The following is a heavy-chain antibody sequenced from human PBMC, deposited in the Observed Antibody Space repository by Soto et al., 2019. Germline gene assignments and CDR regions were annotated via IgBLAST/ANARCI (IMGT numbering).Heavy chain of an antibody. CDR2: VYFSGST. CDR1: GDSVSSGDYY. Sequence: ETLSLTCSVSGDSVSSGDYYWSWIRQPPGKGLEWIGHVYFSGSTNYIPSLKSRLTMSVDTAKNQFSLKLNPVTAADTAVYYCARIPVDTYMIYWSDPWGQGTLVTVSS. V-gene: IGHV4-61*08. D-gene: IGHD3-16*01. J-gene: IGHJ5*02. CDR3: ARIPVDTYMIYWSDP.